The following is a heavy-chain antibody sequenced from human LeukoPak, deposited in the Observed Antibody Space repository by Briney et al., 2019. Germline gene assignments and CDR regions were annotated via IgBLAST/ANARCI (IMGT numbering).Heavy chain of an antibody. CDR1: GFTFSSYW. CDR2: INSDGSST. Sequence: GGSLRLSCAASGFTFSSYWMPWVRQAPGKGLVWVSRINSDGSSTSYADSVKGRFTISRDNAKNTLYLQMNSLRAEDTAVYYCATPLGWFGELPNYYYYGMDVWGKGTTVTVSS. CDR3: ATPLGWFGELPNYYYYGMDV. J-gene: IGHJ6*04. V-gene: IGHV3-74*01. D-gene: IGHD3-10*01.